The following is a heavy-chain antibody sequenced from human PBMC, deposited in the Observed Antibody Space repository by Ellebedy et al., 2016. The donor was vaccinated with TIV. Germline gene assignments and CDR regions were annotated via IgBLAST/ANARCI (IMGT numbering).Heavy chain of an antibody. D-gene: IGHD4-11*01. J-gene: IGHJ2*01. CDR1: GYSFTSYW. CDR2: IYPGDSDT. CDR3: ARPKVGMTTDYWYFDL. Sequence: GESLKISCKGSGYSFTSYWIGWVRQMPGKGLEWMGIIYPGDSDTRYSPSFKGQVTILADKSISTAYLQWSSLRASDTAMYYCARPKVGMTTDYWYFDLWGRGTLVTVSS. V-gene: IGHV5-51*01.